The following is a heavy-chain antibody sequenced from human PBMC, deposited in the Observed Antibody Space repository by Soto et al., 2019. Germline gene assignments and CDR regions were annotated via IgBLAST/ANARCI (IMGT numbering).Heavy chain of an antibody. V-gene: IGHV4-31*03. J-gene: IGHJ4*02. CDR2: IYYSGST. Sequence: QVQLQESGPGLVKPSQTLSLTCTVSGGSISSGGYYWSSIRQPPGKGLEWIGYIYYSGSTYYNPSPKSRVTISVDTSKNQFSLKLSSVTAADTAVYYCARSGYSYGPNPLLYWGQGTLVTVSS. CDR3: ARSGYSYGPNPLLY. D-gene: IGHD5-18*01. CDR1: GGSISSGGYY.